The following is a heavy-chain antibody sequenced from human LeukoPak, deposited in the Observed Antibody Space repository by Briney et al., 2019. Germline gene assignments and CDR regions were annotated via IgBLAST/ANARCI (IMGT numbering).Heavy chain of an antibody. CDR2: ISGSGGST. CDR1: GFTFSSYA. Sequence: AGGSLRLSCAASGFTFSSYAMSWVRQAPGKGLEWVSAISGSGGSTYYADSVKGRFTISRDNSKNTLYLQMNSLRAEDTAVYYCAKSHRRDFWSGYPDYWGQGTLVTVSS. J-gene: IGHJ4*02. CDR3: AKSHRRDFWSGYPDY. D-gene: IGHD3-3*01. V-gene: IGHV3-23*01.